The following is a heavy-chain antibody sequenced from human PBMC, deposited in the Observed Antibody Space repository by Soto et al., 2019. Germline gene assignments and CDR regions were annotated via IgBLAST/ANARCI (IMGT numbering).Heavy chain of an antibody. CDR1: GFTFSSYS. CDR3: ARELGYYYGSGSYFDI. CDR2: ISSSSSYI. V-gene: IGHV3-21*01. D-gene: IGHD3-10*01. J-gene: IGHJ3*02. Sequence: ESGGGLVKPGGSLRLSCAASGFTFSSYSMNWVRQAPGKGLEWVSSISSSSSYIYYADSVKGRFTISRDNAKNSLYLQMNSLRAEDTAVYYCARELGYYYGSGSYFDIWGQGTMVTVSS.